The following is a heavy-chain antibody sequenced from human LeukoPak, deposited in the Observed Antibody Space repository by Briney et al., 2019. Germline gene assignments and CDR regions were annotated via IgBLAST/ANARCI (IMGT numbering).Heavy chain of an antibody. CDR3: AKDKIWGKDYFDY. V-gene: IGHV3-30*02. CDR2: IRYDGSTQ. D-gene: IGHD3-16*01. CDR1: GFTFSNYG. Sequence: GGSLRLSCAASGFTFSNYGMHWVRQAPGKGLEWVAFIRYDGSTQYYADSVKGRFTISRDNSKNTLYLQMNSLRAEDTAIYYCAKDKIWGKDYFDYWGQGTLVTVSS. J-gene: IGHJ4*01.